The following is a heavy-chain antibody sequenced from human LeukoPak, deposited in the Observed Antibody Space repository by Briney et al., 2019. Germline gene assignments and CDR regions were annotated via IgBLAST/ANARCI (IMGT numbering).Heavy chain of an antibody. CDR1: GGSISNYC. D-gene: IGHD4-17*01. CDR2: ISYIGST. Sequence: PSETLSLTCTVSGGSISNYCWSWIPQPPGKGLEWIGYISYIGSTNYNPSLKSRVTISIDTSRNQFSLRLSSVTAADTAVYYCARDLVTVTKGFDIWGQGTMVSVSS. CDR3: ARDLVTVTKGFDI. J-gene: IGHJ3*02. V-gene: IGHV4-59*01.